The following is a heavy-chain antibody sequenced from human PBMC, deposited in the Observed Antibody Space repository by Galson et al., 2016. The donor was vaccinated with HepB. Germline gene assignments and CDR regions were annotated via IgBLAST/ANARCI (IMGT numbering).Heavy chain of an antibody. CDR3: AKDSGSSSWYGGYYFDV. CDR2: ISRTAGRT. V-gene: IGHV3-23*01. Sequence: SLRLSCAASGFTFSSHAINWVRQAPGKGLEWVSTISRTAGRTYYAHSVKGRFTISRDNSKNTLQLQMNSLRAEDTAVYYCAKDSGSSSWYGGYYFDVWGQGTLVTVSS. D-gene: IGHD6-13*01. J-gene: IGHJ4*02. CDR1: GFTFSSHA.